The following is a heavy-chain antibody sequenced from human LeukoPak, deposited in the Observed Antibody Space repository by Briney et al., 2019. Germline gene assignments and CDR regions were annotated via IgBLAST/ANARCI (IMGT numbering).Heavy chain of an antibody. CDR2: MYPPLYHGGNA. V-gene: IGHV4-38-2*01. Sequence: PSETLSLTCAVSGGSISSNFYWGWDRQSPGIGLQWIATMYPPLYHGGNAFYSPSLKSRVTMSLDKSQNQFSLKLHSVTATDTAVYYCAISIGYSYGDDAFDVWGPGTGVTVSS. J-gene: IGHJ3*01. D-gene: IGHD5-18*01. CDR1: GGSISSNFY. CDR3: AISIGYSYGDDAFDV.